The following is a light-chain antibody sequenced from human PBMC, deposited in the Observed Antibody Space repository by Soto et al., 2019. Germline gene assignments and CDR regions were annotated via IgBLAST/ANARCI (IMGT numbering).Light chain of an antibody. J-gene: IGKJ4*01. CDR3: QQYNNWPL. CDR2: GAS. Sequence: EIVMTQSPATLSVSPGERATLSCRARQSVSNNLAWYQQKPGQAPRLLIYGASTRATGIPARFSGSGSGTEFTLTISSLQSEDFAVYYCQQYNNWPLFGGGTKVDIK. V-gene: IGKV3-15*01. CDR1: QSVSNN.